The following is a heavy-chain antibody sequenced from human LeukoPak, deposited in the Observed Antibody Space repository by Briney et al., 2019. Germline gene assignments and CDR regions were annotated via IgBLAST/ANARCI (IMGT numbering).Heavy chain of an antibody. Sequence: SQTLSLTCAISGDSVSGNSAAWTWIRQSPSRGLEWLGRTYYRSKWSNDYAVSVKSRITIDPDTSKNQFSLQLNSVTPEDTAVYYCAREGFCTGGSCYTYYDYWGQGTLVTVSS. J-gene: IGHJ4*02. CDR1: GDSVSGNSAA. CDR3: AREGFCTGGSCYTYYDY. D-gene: IGHD2-15*01. CDR2: TYYRSKWSN. V-gene: IGHV6-1*01.